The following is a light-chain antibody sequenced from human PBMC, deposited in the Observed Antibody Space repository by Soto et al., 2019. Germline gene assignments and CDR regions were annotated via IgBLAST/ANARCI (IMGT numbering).Light chain of an antibody. Sequence: QSVLTQPPSMSGAPGQRVTLSCTGSSSDIGAGYDVHWYQQFPGTAPKLLIYSNINRPSGVPDRFSGSKSGTSASLAITGLQAEDEADYYCQSYDSSLGGSKGVFGGGTKLTVL. J-gene: IGLJ3*02. V-gene: IGLV1-40*01. CDR2: SNI. CDR3: QSYDSSLGGSKGV. CDR1: SSDIGAGYD.